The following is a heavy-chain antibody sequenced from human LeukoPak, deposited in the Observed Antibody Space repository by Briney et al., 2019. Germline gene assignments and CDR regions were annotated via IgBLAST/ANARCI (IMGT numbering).Heavy chain of an antibody. CDR1: GFTFSSYE. CDR3: ASYYDSSGYYSY. D-gene: IGHD3-22*01. V-gene: IGHV3-48*03. Sequence: GGSLRLSCAASGFTFSSYEMNWVRQAPGKGLEWVSYISSSGSTIYYADSVKGRFTISRDNAKNSLYLQMNSLRAEDTAVYYCASYYDSSGYYSYWGQGTLVTVSS. J-gene: IGHJ4*02. CDR2: ISSSGSTI.